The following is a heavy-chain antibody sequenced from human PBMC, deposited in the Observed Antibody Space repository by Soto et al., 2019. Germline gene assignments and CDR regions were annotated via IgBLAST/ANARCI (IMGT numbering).Heavy chain of an antibody. Sequence: EVELLESGGGLVQPGGSLRLSCAASGFTFRTYAMGWVRQAPGKGPEWVSAISGSGDNTYYADSVMGRFTISTDNSKSTLYLQMHSLRADDTAVYYCAKVGGSSSWYYFDHWGQGTLVTVSS. J-gene: IGHJ4*02. D-gene: IGHD6-13*01. CDR2: ISGSGDNT. V-gene: IGHV3-23*01. CDR3: AKVGGSSSWYYFDH. CDR1: GFTFRTYA.